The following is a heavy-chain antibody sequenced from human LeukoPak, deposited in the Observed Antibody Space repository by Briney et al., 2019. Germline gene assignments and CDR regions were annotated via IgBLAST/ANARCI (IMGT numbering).Heavy chain of an antibody. Sequence: SETLSLTCTVSGGSISSYYWSWIRQPPGKGLEWIGYIYYSGSTNYNPSLKSRVTISVDTSKNQFSLKLSSVTAADPAVYYCARGALDFDYWGQGTLVTVSS. V-gene: IGHV4-59*01. CDR1: GGSISSYY. CDR3: ARGALDFDY. CDR2: IYYSGST. J-gene: IGHJ4*02. D-gene: IGHD3-16*02.